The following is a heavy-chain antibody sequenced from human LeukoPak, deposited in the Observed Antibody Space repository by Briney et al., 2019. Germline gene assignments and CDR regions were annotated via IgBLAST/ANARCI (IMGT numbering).Heavy chain of an antibody. J-gene: IGHJ4*02. CDR2: INHSGST. CDR1: GGSISSSGYY. V-gene: IGHV4-39*07. Sequence: SETLSLTCTVSGGSISSSGYYWGWIRQPPGKGLEWIGEINHSGSTNYNPSLKSRVTISVDTSKNQFSLKLSSVTAADTAVYYCARGGYCSSTSCYGGKIDYWGQGTLVTVSS. D-gene: IGHD2-2*01. CDR3: ARGGYCSSTSCYGGKIDY.